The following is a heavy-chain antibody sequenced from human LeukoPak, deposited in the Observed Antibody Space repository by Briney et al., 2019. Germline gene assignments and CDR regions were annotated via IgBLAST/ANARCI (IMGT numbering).Heavy chain of an antibody. J-gene: IGHJ5*02. CDR2: ISGSGGST. D-gene: IGHD3-10*01. Sequence: QSGGSLRLSCAASGFTFSSYALSWGRQAPGKGLDWVSAISGSGGSTYYADSVKGRFTISRDNSKNTLYLQMNSLRAEDTAVYYCANAVRGVINWFDPWGQGTLVTVSS. CDR3: ANAVRGVINWFDP. CDR1: GFTFSSYA. V-gene: IGHV3-23*01.